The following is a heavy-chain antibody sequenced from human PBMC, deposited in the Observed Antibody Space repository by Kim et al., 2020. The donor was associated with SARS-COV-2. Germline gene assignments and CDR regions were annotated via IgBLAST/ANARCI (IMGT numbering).Heavy chain of an antibody. J-gene: IGHJ4*02. D-gene: IGHD6-13*01. Sequence: SRVTISVDTSKNQFSLKLSSVPAADTAVYYCARMEAYSSSWYRGGSFDYWGQGTLVTVSS. CDR3: ARMEAYSSSWYRGGSFDY. V-gene: IGHV4-59*01.